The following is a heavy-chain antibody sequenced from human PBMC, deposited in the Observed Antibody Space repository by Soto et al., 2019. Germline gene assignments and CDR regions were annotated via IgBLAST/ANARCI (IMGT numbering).Heavy chain of an antibody. V-gene: IGHV1-18*01. CDR2: ISAYNGNT. CDR3: ARVQVWFGAHGMDV. J-gene: IGHJ6*02. CDR1: GYTFTSYG. Sequence: ASVKVSCKASGYTFTSYGISWVRQAPGQRLEWMGWISAYNGNTNYAQKLQGRVTMTTDTSTRTAYMELRSLSSDDTAVYYCARVQVWFGAHGMDVWSQGTTVTVSS. D-gene: IGHD3-10*01.